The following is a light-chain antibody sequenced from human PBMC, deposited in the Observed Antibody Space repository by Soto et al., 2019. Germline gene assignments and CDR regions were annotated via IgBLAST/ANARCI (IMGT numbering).Light chain of an antibody. CDR3: QQYGSSSFT. CDR1: HSVASTY. Sequence: EIVLTQSPGTLSLSPGEGATLSCRASHSVASTYLAWYQQKPGLAPRLIIYGASIRASGTPDRFSGGGSGTDFTLTISRLEPEDFAVYYCQQYGSSSFTFGQGTKLEIK. V-gene: IGKV3-20*01. J-gene: IGKJ2*01. CDR2: GAS.